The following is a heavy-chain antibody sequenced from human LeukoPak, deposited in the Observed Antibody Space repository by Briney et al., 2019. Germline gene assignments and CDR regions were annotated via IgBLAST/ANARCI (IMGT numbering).Heavy chain of an antibody. CDR3: ARQYTGIDY. CDR2: IYYSGST. J-gene: IGHJ4*02. CDR1: GGSISSSTYY. Sequence: SETLSLTCTVSGGSISSSTYYWGWIRQPPGKGLEWIGSIYYSGSTYYNPSLKSRVTISVDTSNNQFSLKLSSVTASDTAVYYCARQYTGIDYWGQGTLVAVSS. D-gene: IGHD2-2*02. V-gene: IGHV4-39*01.